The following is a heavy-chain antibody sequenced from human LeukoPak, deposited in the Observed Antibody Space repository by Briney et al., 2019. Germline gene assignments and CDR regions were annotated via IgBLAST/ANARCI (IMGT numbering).Heavy chain of an antibody. V-gene: IGHV3-7*03. J-gene: IGHJ3*02. Sequence: GGSLRLSCAASGFTFSSYWMSWVRQAPGKGLEWVANIKQDGSEKYYVDSVKGRFTISRDNAKNSLYLQMNSLRAEDTALYYCAKLKVRLLPTFGAFDIWGQGTMVTVSS. D-gene: IGHD3-22*01. CDR3: AKLKVRLLPTFGAFDI. CDR2: IKQDGSEK. CDR1: GFTFSSYW.